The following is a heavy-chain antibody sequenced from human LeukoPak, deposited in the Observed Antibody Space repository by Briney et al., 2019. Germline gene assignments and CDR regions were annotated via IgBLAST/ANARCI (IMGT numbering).Heavy chain of an antibody. CDR2: LHFSGTP. V-gene: IGHV4-39*01. CDR3: TRGGDPYKVGNF. D-gene: IGHD2-21*01. CDR1: DDSISTNSYY. Sequence: PSETLTLTCTVSDDSISTNSYYWSWLRQPPGKGLECIGTLHFSGTPYYSPSLNSRISISVDTSKKQFSLKLRSVTATDTAVYYCTRGGDPYKVGNFWGQGTLVTVSS. J-gene: IGHJ4*02.